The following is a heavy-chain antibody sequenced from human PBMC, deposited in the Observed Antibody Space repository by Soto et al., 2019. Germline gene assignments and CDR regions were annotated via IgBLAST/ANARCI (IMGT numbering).Heavy chain of an antibody. CDR1: RFTFWSYG. J-gene: IGHJ4*02. D-gene: IGHD3-10*01. CDR2: IKEDGSEK. V-gene: IGHV3-7*01. CDR3: AREGYYYGSGDY. Sequence: GGALRLSWAACRFTFWSYGVSWARQAPGKGLEWVANIKEDGSEKNYVDSVKGQFTIYRDNAKNSLYLQMNSLRAEDTAVYYCAREGYYYGSGDYWGQGTLVTVSS.